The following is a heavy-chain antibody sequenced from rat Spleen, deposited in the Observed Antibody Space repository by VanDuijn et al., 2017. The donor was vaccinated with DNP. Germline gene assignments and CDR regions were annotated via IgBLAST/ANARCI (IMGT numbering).Heavy chain of an antibody. V-gene: IGHV5S13*01. D-gene: IGHD1-12*01. CDR3: ATLNYYASLSGYFDY. J-gene: IGHJ2*01. CDR1: GFTFSDYD. CDR2: VSPRGGRL. Sequence: EVQLVESGGGLVQPGRSLKLSCAASGFTFSDYDMAWVRQAPTKGLEWVASVSPRGGRLYSRNSVKGRFTVSRDNAKNTLYLQMDSLRSEDTATYYCATLNYYASLSGYFDYWGQGVMVTVSS.